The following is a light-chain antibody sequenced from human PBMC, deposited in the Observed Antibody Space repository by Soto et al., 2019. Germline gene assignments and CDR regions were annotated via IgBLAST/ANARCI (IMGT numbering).Light chain of an antibody. CDR1: SSDVGDYKY. CDR3: SSYSSSSTDV. V-gene: IGLV2-14*03. Sequence: QSALTQPASVSGSPGQSITISCPGTSSDVGDYKYVSWYQQHPGKAPKLMIYDVSDRPSGVSNRLSGSKSGNTASLTISGLQAEDEADYYCSSYSSSSTDVFGAGTKLTVL. J-gene: IGLJ1*01. CDR2: DVS.